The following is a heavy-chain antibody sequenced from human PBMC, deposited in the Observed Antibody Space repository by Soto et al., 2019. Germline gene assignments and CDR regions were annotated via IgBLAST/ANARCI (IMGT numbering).Heavy chain of an antibody. CDR1: GFTFSSYA. CDR3: ARDGLITFGGVIVPYYYGMDV. D-gene: IGHD3-16*02. Sequence: QVQLVESGGGVVQPGRSLRLSCAASGFTFSSYAMHWVRQAPGKGLEWVAVISYDGSNKYYADSVKGRFTISRDNSKNTLYLQMNSLRAEDTAVYYCARDGLITFGGVIVPYYYGMDVWGQGTTVTVSS. CDR2: ISYDGSNK. V-gene: IGHV3-30-3*01. J-gene: IGHJ6*02.